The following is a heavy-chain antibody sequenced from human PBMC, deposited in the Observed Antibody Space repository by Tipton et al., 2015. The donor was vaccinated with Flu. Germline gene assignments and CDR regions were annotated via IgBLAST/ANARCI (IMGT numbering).Heavy chain of an antibody. D-gene: IGHD5-24*01. CDR1: GFTFSSYA. Sequence: SLRLSCAASGFTFSSYAMHWVRQAPGKGLEWVAVISYDGSNKYYADSVKGRFTISRDNSKNTLYLQMNSLRAEDTAVYYCVRDLNPLEMATINWYFDLWGRGTLVTVSS. CDR2: ISYDGSNK. J-gene: IGHJ2*01. CDR3: VRDLNPLEMATINWYFDL. V-gene: IGHV3-30*04.